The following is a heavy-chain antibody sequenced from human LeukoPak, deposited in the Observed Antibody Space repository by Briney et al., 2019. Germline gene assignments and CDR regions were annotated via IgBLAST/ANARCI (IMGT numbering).Heavy chain of an antibody. J-gene: IGHJ4*02. CDR2: IYPGDSDI. CDR3: VGRHIVGATSDFDY. V-gene: IGHV5-51*01. D-gene: IGHD1-26*01. Sequence: GESLKISCKGSGYSFNNFWIAWVRQMPGKGLEWMGIIYPGDSDIRYSPSFRGQVTISADKSITTAYLQWSSLKASDTAIYYCVGRHIVGATSDFDYWGQGTQVTVSS. CDR1: GYSFNNFW.